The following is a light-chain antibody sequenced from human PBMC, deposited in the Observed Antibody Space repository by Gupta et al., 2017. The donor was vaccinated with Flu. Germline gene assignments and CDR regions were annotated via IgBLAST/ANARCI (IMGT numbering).Light chain of an antibody. CDR1: RRDIGVYQS. V-gene: IGLV2-8*01. CDR3: RSCDGSRSTGV. CDR2: EVS. J-gene: IGLJ2*01. Sequence: VTLAGGGTRRDIGVYQSVSWYKKVPGTAPRLLMYEVSERPSGVPDRFSGSKSGKTASLCVSGLQTEDEADYYCRSCDGSRSTGVFGTGTTLTVL.